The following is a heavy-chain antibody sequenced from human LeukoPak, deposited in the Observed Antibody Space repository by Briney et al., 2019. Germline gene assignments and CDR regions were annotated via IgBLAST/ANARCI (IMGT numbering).Heavy chain of an antibody. Sequence: GASVKVSCKASGYTFTSYYMHWVRQAPGQGLEWMGIINPSGGSTSYAQKFQGRVTITADKSTSTAYMELSSLRSEDTAVYYCATPIAAASDYWGQGTLVTVSS. CDR3: ATPIAAASDY. CDR1: GYTFTSYY. CDR2: INPSGGST. V-gene: IGHV1-46*01. D-gene: IGHD6-13*01. J-gene: IGHJ4*02.